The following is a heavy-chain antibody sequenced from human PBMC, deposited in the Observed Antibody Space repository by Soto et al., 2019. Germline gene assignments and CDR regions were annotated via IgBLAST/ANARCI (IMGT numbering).Heavy chain of an antibody. CDR2: ISAYNGNT. J-gene: IGHJ6*02. V-gene: IGHV1-18*01. CDR1: GYTFTSYG. CDR3: EXWXTXXPTXHYYYYGMDV. Sequence: SVKVSCKASGYTFTSYGISWVRQAPGQGLEWMGWISAYNGNTNYAQKLQGRVTMTTDTSTSTAYMELRSLRSDDTAVYYCEXWXTXXPTXHYYYYGMDVWGQGTTVTVSS.